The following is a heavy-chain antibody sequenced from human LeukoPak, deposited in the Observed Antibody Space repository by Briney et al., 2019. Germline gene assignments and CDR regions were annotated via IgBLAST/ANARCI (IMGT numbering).Heavy chain of an antibody. D-gene: IGHD3-22*01. J-gene: IGHJ4*02. CDR3: ARENYDSSGYYYTAFDY. CDR1: GGTFSSYA. CDR2: IIPIFGTA. Sequence: SVKVSCKASGGTFSSYAIGWVRQAPGQGLEWMGGIIPIFGTANYAQKFQGRVTITADESTSTAYMELSSLRSEDTAVYYCARENYDSSGYYYTAFDYWGQGTLVTVSS. V-gene: IGHV1-69*01.